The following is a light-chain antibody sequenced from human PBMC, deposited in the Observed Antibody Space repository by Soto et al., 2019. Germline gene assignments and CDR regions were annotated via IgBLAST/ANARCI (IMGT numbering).Light chain of an antibody. CDR2: AAS. Sequence: AIRMTQSPSSLSASTGDRVTITCRASQGISSYLAWYQQKPGKAPKLLIYAASTLQSGVPSRFGGSGSGTDFTLTISCLQSEDFATYYCQQYYSYSPWTFGQGTTVEIK. J-gene: IGKJ1*01. CDR1: QGISSY. V-gene: IGKV1-8*01. CDR3: QQYYSYSPWT.